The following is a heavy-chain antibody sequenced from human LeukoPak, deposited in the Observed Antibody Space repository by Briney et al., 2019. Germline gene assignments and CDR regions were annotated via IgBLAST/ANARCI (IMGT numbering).Heavy chain of an antibody. J-gene: IGHJ4*02. Sequence: SSVNVSCKASGYTFTSYGISWVRQAPRQGVEWMGWISAYNGNTNYAQKLQGRVTMTTDTSTSTAYMELRSLRSDDTAVYYCARDEPYSSSWYLDYWGQGTLVTVSS. CDR3: ARDEPYSSSWYLDY. D-gene: IGHD6-13*01. CDR1: GYTFTSYG. CDR2: ISAYNGNT. V-gene: IGHV1-18*04.